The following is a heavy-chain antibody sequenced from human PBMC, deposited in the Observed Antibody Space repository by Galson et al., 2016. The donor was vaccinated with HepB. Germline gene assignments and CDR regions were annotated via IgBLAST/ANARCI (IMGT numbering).Heavy chain of an antibody. Sequence: TLSLTCTVSGDSIRSGGYYWSWIRQHPATGLEWNGYISSGGRTHYNPSLRSRLIMSIDTSKNQYSLRLTSVTAADTAVYHCARELPTVTLRSFDSWGQGTLVSVSS. V-gene: IGHV4-31*03. CDR3: ARELPTVTLRSFDS. CDR2: ISSGGRT. J-gene: IGHJ4*02. CDR1: GDSIRSGGYY. D-gene: IGHD4-17*01.